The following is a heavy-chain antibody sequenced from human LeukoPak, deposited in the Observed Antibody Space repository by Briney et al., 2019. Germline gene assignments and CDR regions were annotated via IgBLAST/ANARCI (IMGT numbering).Heavy chain of an antibody. Sequence: LRLSCAASGFTFSSYGMHWVRQAPGKGLEWVAVISYDGSNKYYADSVKGRFTISRDNSKNTLYLQMNSLRAEDTAVYYCANEKRSRVYGSGNYYKGYYYYMDVWGKGTTVTISS. V-gene: IGHV3-30*18. CDR3: ANEKRSRVYGSGNYYKGYYYYMDV. CDR2: ISYDGSNK. J-gene: IGHJ6*03. D-gene: IGHD3-10*01. CDR1: GFTFSSYG.